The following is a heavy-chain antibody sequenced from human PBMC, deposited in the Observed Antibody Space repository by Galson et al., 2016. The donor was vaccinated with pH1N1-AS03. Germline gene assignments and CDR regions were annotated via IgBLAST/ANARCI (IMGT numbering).Heavy chain of an antibody. CDR2: INGDGTIA. CDR3: ALADYGSGRILDY. CDR1: QFFVGGFW. D-gene: IGHD3-10*01. Sequence: SLRLSCAVSQFFVGGFWMHWVRRVPGKGLVWVSRINGDGTIANYAGSVEGRLTVYIDNARNTLFLQRDRLTGDDTGVYYCALADYGSGRILDYRGQGTLVTVSS. J-gene: IGHJ4*02. V-gene: IGHV3-74*01.